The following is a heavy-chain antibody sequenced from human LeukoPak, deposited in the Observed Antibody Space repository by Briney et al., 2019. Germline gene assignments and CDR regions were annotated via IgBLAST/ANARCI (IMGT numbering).Heavy chain of an antibody. CDR3: AKNGVWSFDY. Sequence: TGGSLRLSCAASGFTFSSYGMHWVRQAPGKGLEWVAFIRYDGSNKYYADSVKGRFTISRDNSKNTLYLQMNSLRAEDTAVYYCAKNGVWSFDYWGQGTLVTVSS. CDR1: GFTFSSYG. D-gene: IGHD3-10*01. V-gene: IGHV3-30*02. J-gene: IGHJ4*02. CDR2: IRYDGSNK.